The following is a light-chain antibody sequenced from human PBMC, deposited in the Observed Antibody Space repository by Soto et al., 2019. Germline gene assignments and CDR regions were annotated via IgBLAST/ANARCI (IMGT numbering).Light chain of an antibody. CDR2: KVS. CDR1: QSLVYSDGNTY. J-gene: IGKJ2*01. CDR3: MQGTHWYT. Sequence: DVVITKSPLSLPVTLGQPASISCSSSQSLVYSDGNTYLNWIHQRPGQSPRRLIYKVSDRDSGVPDRFSGSGSGTDFTLKISRVEAADVGVYYCMQGTHWYTFGQGTKVDIK. V-gene: IGKV2-30*01.